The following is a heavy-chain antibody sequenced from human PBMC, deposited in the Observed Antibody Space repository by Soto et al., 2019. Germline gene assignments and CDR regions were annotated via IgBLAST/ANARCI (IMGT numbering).Heavy chain of an antibody. CDR2: IYYSGST. Sequence: SETLSLTCTVSGGSISSYYWSWIRQPPGKGLEWIGYIYYSGSTNYNPSLKSRVTISVDTSKNQFSLKLSSVTAADTAVYYCAITYYDFWSGYWFDPWGQGTLVTVSS. CDR3: AITYYDFWSGYWFDP. D-gene: IGHD3-3*01. V-gene: IGHV4-59*01. CDR1: GGSISSYY. J-gene: IGHJ5*02.